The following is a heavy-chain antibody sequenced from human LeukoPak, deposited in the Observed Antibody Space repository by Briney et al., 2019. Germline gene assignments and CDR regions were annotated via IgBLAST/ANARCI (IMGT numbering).Heavy chain of an antibody. CDR2: ISDDGSTT. CDR3: VTEFSWFGDRPGWFDS. CDR1: GFTFGTYA. D-gene: IGHD3-10*01. Sequence: TGGSLRLSCAASGFTFGTYALHWVRQAPGKGLEWVAVISDDGSTTYYADSVKGRFTISRDNSRKTLYLQMDSLRAEDTAVYYCVTEFSWFGDRPGWFDSWGQGTLVTVSS. J-gene: IGHJ5*01. V-gene: IGHV3-30*14.